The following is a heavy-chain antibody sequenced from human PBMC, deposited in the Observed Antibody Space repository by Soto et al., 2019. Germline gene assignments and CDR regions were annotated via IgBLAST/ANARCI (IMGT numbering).Heavy chain of an antibody. J-gene: IGHJ4*02. CDR3: AKDRQPDGLWPFDH. D-gene: IGHD2-8*01. V-gene: IGHV3-23*01. CDR2: LFGSGGGI. Sequence: DVHLLESGGGLVQPGASLRLSCVGSGFPFETYAMSWVRQAPGKGLEWVAGLFGSGGGISYADSVKGRFNISRDNSKNTLYLQMNSLRVEDLAMYYCAKDRQPDGLWPFDHWGRGTLITVSS. CDR1: GFPFETYA.